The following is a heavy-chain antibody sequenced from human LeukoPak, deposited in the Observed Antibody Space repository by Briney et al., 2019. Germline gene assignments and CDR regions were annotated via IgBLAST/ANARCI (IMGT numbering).Heavy chain of an antibody. CDR2: ISGSGGST. D-gene: IGHD3-3*01. V-gene: IGHV3-23*01. CDR3: AKDLWFWCGNFGGD. Sequence: GGSLSLSCAASGFTFSSYAMSWVRQAPGKGLEWVSAISGSGGSTYYADSVKGRFTISRDNSKNTLYLQMNSRRAEDTAVYYCAKDLWFWCGNFGGDWGQGTLVTVSS. J-gene: IGHJ4*02. CDR1: GFTFSSYA.